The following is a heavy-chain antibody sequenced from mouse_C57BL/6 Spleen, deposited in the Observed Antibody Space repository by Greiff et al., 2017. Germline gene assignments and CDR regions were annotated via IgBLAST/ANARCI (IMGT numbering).Heavy chain of an antibody. CDR2: INPGSGGT. CDR3: ARERGIYYDYDGFAY. CDR1: GYAFTNYL. Sequence: VKLQESGAELVRPGTSVKVSCKASGYAFTNYLIEWVKQRPGQGLEWIGVINPGSGGTNYNEKFKGKATLTADKSSSTAYMQLSSLTSEDSAVYFCARERGIYYDYDGFAYWGQGTLVTVSA. J-gene: IGHJ3*01. V-gene: IGHV1-54*01. D-gene: IGHD2-4*01.